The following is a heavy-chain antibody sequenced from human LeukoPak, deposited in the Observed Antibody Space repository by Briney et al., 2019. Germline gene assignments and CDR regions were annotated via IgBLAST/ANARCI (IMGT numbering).Heavy chain of an antibody. CDR1: GFTFSSYA. Sequence: GGSLRLSCAASGFTFSSYAMHWVRQAPGKGLEWVAVISYDGSNKYYADSVKGRFTISRGNSKNTLYLQMNSLRAEDTAVYYCARVYCSSTSCYRGYYYYGMDVWGQGTTVTVSS. V-gene: IGHV3-30-3*01. CDR2: ISYDGSNK. CDR3: ARVYCSSTSCYRGYYYYGMDV. J-gene: IGHJ6*02. D-gene: IGHD2-2*02.